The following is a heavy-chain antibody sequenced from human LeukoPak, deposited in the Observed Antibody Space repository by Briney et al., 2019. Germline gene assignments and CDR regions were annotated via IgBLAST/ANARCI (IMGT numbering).Heavy chain of an antibody. D-gene: IGHD1-7*01. V-gene: IGHV4-4*02. J-gene: IGHJ4*02. CDR1: GGSITSDNW. Sequence: PSGTLSLTCAVSGGSITSDNWWIWVRQPPGKGLEWIGEAYHSGITNYSPSFQGHVTISADKSNSTAYLQWSSLKASDTAMYYCARQRTNWNWGTWGQGTLVTVSS. CDR3: ARQRTNWNWGT. CDR2: AYHSGIT.